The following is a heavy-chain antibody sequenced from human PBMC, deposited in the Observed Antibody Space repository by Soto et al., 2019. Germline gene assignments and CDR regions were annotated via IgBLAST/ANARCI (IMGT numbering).Heavy chain of an antibody. D-gene: IGHD3-10*02. Sequence: GGSLRLSCAASGFTFSDSWMSWVRQAPGKGLEWVANINQGGGEKNYVDSVKGRFTISRDNAMSSLYLQMNSLRAEDTAVYYCARYVGLDVRGQGTTGTGS. CDR3: ARYVGLDV. CDR2: INQGGGEK. J-gene: IGHJ6*02. CDR1: GFTFSDSW. V-gene: IGHV3-7*05.